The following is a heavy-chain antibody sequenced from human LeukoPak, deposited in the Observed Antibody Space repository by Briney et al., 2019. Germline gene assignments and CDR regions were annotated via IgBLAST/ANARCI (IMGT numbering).Heavy chain of an antibody. V-gene: IGHV5-51*01. CDR1: GYSFAGYW. CDR3: ARHSCSRTSCSLTGIFDY. D-gene: IGHD2-2*01. CDR2: IYPGDSDT. Sequence: GESVKISCKGFGYSFAGYWIGWVRQMPGKGLEWIGIIYPGDSDTKYNPSFQGQVTISVDKSINTAYLQWSSLRASDTAIYYCARHSCSRTSCSLTGIFDYWGQGALVTVSS. J-gene: IGHJ4*02.